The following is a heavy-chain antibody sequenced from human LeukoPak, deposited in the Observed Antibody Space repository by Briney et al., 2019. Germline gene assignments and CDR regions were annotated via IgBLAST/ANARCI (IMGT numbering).Heavy chain of an antibody. Sequence: NPGGSLRLSCAASGFTFSSYSMNWVRQAPGKGLECVSSISSSSSYIYYADSVKGRFTISRDNAKNSLYLQMNSLRAEDTAVYYCARDLFQNYDILTGYFIYWGQGTLVTVSS. J-gene: IGHJ4*02. D-gene: IGHD3-9*01. CDR1: GFTFSSYS. CDR3: ARDLFQNYDILTGYFIY. CDR2: ISSSSSYI. V-gene: IGHV3-21*01.